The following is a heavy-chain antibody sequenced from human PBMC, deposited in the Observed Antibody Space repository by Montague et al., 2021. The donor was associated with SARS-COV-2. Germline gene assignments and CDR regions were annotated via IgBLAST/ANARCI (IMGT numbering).Heavy chain of an antibody. CDR1: GGSITSFY. CDR2: IYFSGSS. V-gene: IGHV4-59*06. D-gene: IGHD1-26*01. Sequence: SETLSLTCIVSGGSITSFYWSWICQHPEKGLERIGYIYFSGSSLYNPSLNSRVTMSVDTSMSQFSLNLRSVTAADTAIYYCARQVAATTAFDSWGQGTLVSVSS. CDR3: ARQVAATTAFDS. J-gene: IGHJ4*02.